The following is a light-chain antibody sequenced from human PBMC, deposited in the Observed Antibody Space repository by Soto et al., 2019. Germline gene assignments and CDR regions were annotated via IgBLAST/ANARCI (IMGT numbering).Light chain of an antibody. CDR3: QQYTNWPIT. CDR1: QTVGSS. Sequence: EVALTQSPASLSLSPSERATLSCRASQTVGSSLAWYQHRPGQAPRLLFSHASTRASGVPSRFGGSGSGTDFTLTIDSLEPEDFTVYYCQQYTNWPITFGQGTRLDIK. V-gene: IGKV3-11*01. CDR2: HAS. J-gene: IGKJ5*01.